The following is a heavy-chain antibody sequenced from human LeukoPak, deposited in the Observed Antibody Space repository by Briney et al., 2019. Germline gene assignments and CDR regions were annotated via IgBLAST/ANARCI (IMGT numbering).Heavy chain of an antibody. CDR3: ARTPGITVAGRFFDY. CDR2: IYSSGNT. Sequence: SETLSLTCTVSGGSISSYYWSWARQPPGKGLEWFGRIYSSGNTDDNPSLKSRVTMSVDTSKNQFSLHLRFVTAADTALYYCARTPGITVAGRFFDYRGQGIQVTVSS. J-gene: IGHJ4*02. V-gene: IGHV4-4*07. D-gene: IGHD6-19*01. CDR1: GGSISSYY.